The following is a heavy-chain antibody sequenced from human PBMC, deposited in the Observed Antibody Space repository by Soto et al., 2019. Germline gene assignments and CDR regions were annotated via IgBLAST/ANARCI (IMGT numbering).Heavy chain of an antibody. CDR2: IIPIFGTA. D-gene: IGHD5-18*01. Sequence: SVKVSCKASVCTFSSYAISWVRQAPGQGLEWMGGIIPIFGTANYAQKFQGRVTITADESTSTCYMELSSLRSEDTAVYYCAREPPPTAMATGYFDHWGQGTLVTVSS. CDR3: AREPPPTAMATGYFDH. J-gene: IGHJ4*02. CDR1: VCTFSSYA. V-gene: IGHV1-69*13.